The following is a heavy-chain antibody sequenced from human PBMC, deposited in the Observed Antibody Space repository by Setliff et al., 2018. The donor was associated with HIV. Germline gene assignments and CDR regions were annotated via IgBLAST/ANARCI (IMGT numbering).Heavy chain of an antibody. Sequence: SETLSLTCTVSGDYISSDDYYWGWIRQAPGKGLEWMGFIHDNGKAFYDTALKSRLTMYADTSRTQFYLNLRSVTVSDTAVYYCVRYRSKIDWFDPWGQGTLVTVSS. CDR2: IHDNGKA. CDR1: GDYISSDDYY. V-gene: IGHV4-39*01. CDR3: VRYRSKIDWFDP. D-gene: IGHD1-26*01. J-gene: IGHJ5*02.